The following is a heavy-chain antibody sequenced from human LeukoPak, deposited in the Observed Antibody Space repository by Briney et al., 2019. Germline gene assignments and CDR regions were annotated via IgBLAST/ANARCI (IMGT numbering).Heavy chain of an antibody. CDR2: INHSGST. J-gene: IGHJ4*02. V-gene: IGHV4-34*01. D-gene: IGHD6-6*01. CDR3: ARRRRGIAARQFDY. CDR1: GRSFSGYY. Sequence: SETLSPTCAVYGRSFSGYYWSWIRQPPGKGLEWIGEINHSGSTNYNPSLKSRVTISVDTSKNQFSLKLSSVTAADTAVYYCARRRRGIAARQFDYWGQGTLVTVSS.